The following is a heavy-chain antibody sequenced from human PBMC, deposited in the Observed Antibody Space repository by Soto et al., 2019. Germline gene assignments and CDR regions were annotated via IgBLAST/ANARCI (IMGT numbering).Heavy chain of an antibody. D-gene: IGHD6-19*01. Sequence: GGSLRLSCAASGFTFSSYSMNWVRQAPGKGLEWVSSISSSSSYIYYADSVKGRFTISRDNAKNSLYLQMNSLRAEDTAVYYCARDHVAVAAPNWFDPWGQGTLVTVSS. CDR3: ARDHVAVAAPNWFDP. J-gene: IGHJ5*02. V-gene: IGHV3-21*01. CDR1: GFTFSSYS. CDR2: ISSSSSYI.